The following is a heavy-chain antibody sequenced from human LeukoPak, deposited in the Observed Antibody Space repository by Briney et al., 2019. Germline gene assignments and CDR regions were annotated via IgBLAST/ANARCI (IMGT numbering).Heavy chain of an antibody. CDR1: GGSISSSSYY. J-gene: IGHJ6*02. Sequence: PSETLSLTCTVSGGSISSSSYYWGWIRQPPGKGLEWIGSIYYSGSTYYNPSLKSRVTISVDTSKNQFSLKLSSVTAADTAVYYCARGNSSGWYESYYYYGMDVWGQGTTVTVSS. CDR3: ARGNSSGWYESYYYYGMDV. CDR2: IYYSGST. V-gene: IGHV4-39*07. D-gene: IGHD6-19*01.